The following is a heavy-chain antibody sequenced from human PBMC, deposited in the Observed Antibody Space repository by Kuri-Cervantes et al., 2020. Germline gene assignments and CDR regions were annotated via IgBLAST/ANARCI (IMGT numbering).Heavy chain of an antibody. Sequence: GESLKISCAASGFTFSDYYMSWIRQAPGKGLEWVSYISSSGSTIYYADSVKGRFTISRDNSKNTLYLQMNSLRAEDTAVYYCARDPGTYYDFWSGLNYYYYGMDVWGQGTTVTVSS. D-gene: IGHD3-3*01. CDR2: ISSSGSTI. J-gene: IGHJ6*02. V-gene: IGHV3-11*01. CDR1: GFTFSDYY. CDR3: ARDPGTYYDFWSGLNYYYYGMDV.